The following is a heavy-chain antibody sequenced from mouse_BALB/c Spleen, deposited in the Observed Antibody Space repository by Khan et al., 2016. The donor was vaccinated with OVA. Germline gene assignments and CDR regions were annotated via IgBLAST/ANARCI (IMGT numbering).Heavy chain of an antibody. CDR3: ARGYFGKYEFAY. J-gene: IGHJ3*01. V-gene: IGHV1S132*01. D-gene: IGHD2-1*01. Sequence: QVQLKQSGAELVKPGASVKLSCKTSGYTFTNYWIQWVKQWPGQGLGWIGEIFPGTGTTYYNENFKAKATLTIDTSSSTAYMQLSSLTSEDSAVYFCARGYFGKYEFAYWGQGTLVTVSA. CDR2: IFPGTGTT. CDR1: GYTFTNYW.